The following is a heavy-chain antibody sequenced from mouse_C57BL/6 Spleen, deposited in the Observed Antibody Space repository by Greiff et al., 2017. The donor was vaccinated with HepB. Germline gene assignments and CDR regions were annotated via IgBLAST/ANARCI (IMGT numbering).Heavy chain of an antibody. CDR1: GYTFTSYG. V-gene: IGHV1-81*01. CDR3: ARRGDDGYRYYAMDY. D-gene: IGHD2-3*01. CDR2: IYPRSGNT. Sequence: QVQLKQSGAELARPGASVKLSCKASGYTFTSYGISWVKQRTGQGLEWIGEIYPRSGNTYYNEKFKGKATLTADKSSSTAYMELRSLTSEDSAVYFCARRGDDGYRYYAMDYWGQGTSVTVSS. J-gene: IGHJ4*01.